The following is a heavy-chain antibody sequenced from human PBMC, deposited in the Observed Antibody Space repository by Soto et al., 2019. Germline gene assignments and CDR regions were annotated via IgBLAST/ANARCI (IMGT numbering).Heavy chain of an antibody. CDR3: ARRNSYGHFDY. D-gene: IGHD5-18*01. Sequence: SESLSLTCTVSGGSISSSSYYWGWILQPPGKGLEWIGSIYYSGSTYYNPSLKSRVTISVDTSKNQFSLKLSSVTAADTAVYYCARRNSYGHFDYWGQGTLVTVSS. V-gene: IGHV4-39*01. J-gene: IGHJ4*02. CDR1: GGSISSSSYY. CDR2: IYYSGST.